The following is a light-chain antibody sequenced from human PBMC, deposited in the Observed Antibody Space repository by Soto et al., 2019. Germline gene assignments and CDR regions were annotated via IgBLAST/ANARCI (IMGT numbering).Light chain of an antibody. CDR3: QQSYSTPPT. Sequence: DIQMTQSPSSLSTSVGDRVTITCRASQSIGNYLTWYQHKAGKSPKLLIYAASNLQNGVPSRFSGSGSGTDFTLTISSLQPEDFATYYCQQSYSTPPTFGQGTKVDIK. V-gene: IGKV1-39*01. CDR2: AAS. CDR1: QSIGNY. J-gene: IGKJ1*01.